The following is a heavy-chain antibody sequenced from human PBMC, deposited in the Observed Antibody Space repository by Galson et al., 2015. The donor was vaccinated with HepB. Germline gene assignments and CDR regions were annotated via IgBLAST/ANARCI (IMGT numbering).Heavy chain of an antibody. D-gene: IGHD3-10*02. CDR2: IRNKAYGETT. Sequence: SLRLSCAGSGFTFGDYSLNWFRQAPGKGLERVGFIRNKAYGETTQYAASVKGRFTISRDDSKSIAYLQMDSLKTEDTAVYFCSRGHLFGVIWGQGTLVTVSS. CDR3: SRGHLFGVI. J-gene: IGHJ4*02. V-gene: IGHV3-49*03. CDR1: GFTFGDYS.